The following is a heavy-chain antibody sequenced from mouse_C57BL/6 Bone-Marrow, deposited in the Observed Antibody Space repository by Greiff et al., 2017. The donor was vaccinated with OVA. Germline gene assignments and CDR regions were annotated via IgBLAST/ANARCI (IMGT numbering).Heavy chain of an antibody. J-gene: IGHJ3*01. V-gene: IGHV5-6*01. CDR3: ARDYDYPAY. CDR1: GFTFSSYG. Sequence: VQLKESGGDLVKPGGSLKLSCAASGFTFSSYGMSWVRQTPDKRLEWVATISSGGSYTYYPDSVKGRFTISRDNAKNTLYLQMSSLKSEDTAMYYCARDYDYPAYWGQGTLVTVSA. D-gene: IGHD2-4*01. CDR2: ISSGGSYT.